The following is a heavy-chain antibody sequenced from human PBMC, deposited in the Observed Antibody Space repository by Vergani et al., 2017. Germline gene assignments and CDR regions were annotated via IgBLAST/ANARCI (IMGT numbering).Heavy chain of an antibody. D-gene: IGHD3-16*02. J-gene: IGHJ5*02. CDR2: IYPGDSDT. V-gene: IGHV5-51*01. CDR3: ARQAFGGVIVYRGPAPERWFDP. Sequence: EVQLVPSGAEVKKPGESLKISCKGSGYSFTSYWIGWVRQMPGKGLEWMGIIYPGDSDTRYSPSFQGQVTISADKSISTAYLQWSSLKASDTAMYYCARQAFGGVIVYRGPAPERWFDPWGQGTLVTVSS. CDR1: GYSFTSYW.